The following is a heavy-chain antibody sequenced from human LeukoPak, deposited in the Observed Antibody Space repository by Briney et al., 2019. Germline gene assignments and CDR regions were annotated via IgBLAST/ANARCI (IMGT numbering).Heavy chain of an antibody. CDR1: GFTFGSYW. CDR3: ASISYGDYEH. Sequence: GSLRLSCVASGFTFGSYWMNWVRQAPGKGLEWVANIRQDGSEKKYVDSVKGRFTISRDNAKNALCLQMNSLRAEDTAVYYCASISYGDYEHWGQGTLVTVSS. V-gene: IGHV3-7*05. CDR2: IRQDGSEK. D-gene: IGHD4-17*01. J-gene: IGHJ4*02.